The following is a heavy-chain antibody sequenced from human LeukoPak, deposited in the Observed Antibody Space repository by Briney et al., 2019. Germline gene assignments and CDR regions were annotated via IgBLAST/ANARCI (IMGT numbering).Heavy chain of an antibody. V-gene: IGHV1-58*01. D-gene: IGHD3-22*01. J-gene: IGHJ4*02. Sequence: SVKVSCKASGFTFTSSAVQWVRQARGQRLEWIRWIVVGSGNTNYAQKFQERVTITRDMSTSTAYMELSSLRSEDTAVYYCAQIGGGVYDSSGYYSDYWGQGTLVTVSS. CDR3: AQIGGGVYDSSGYYSDY. CDR1: GFTFTSSA. CDR2: IVVGSGNT.